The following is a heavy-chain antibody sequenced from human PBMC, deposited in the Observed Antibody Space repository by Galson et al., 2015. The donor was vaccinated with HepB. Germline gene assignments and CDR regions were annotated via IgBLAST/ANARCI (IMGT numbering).Heavy chain of an antibody. J-gene: IGHJ4*02. CDR3: ARVMVGLLPYDY. CDR1: GFTFSSYA. V-gene: IGHV3-30*04. D-gene: IGHD4/OR15-4a*01. Sequence: SLRLSCAASGFTFSSYAMHWVRQAPGKGLEWVAVISYDGSNKYYADSVKGRFTISRDNSKNTLYLQMNSLRAEDTAVYYCARVMVGLLPYDYWGQGTLVTVSS. CDR2: ISYDGSNK.